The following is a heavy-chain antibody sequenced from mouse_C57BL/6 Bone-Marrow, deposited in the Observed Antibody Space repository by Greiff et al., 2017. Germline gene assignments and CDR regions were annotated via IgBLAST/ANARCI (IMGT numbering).Heavy chain of an antibody. J-gene: IGHJ1*03. Sequence: VQLQQPGAELVMPGASVKLSCKASGYTFTSYWMHWVKQRPGQGLEWIGEIDHSDSYTNYNQKFKGKSTLTVDKSSSTAYMQLSSLTSEDSAVYYCAREGTTVDWYFDVWGTGTTVTVSS. V-gene: IGHV1-69*01. CDR3: AREGTTVDWYFDV. CDR2: IDHSDSYT. D-gene: IGHD1-1*01. CDR1: GYTFTSYW.